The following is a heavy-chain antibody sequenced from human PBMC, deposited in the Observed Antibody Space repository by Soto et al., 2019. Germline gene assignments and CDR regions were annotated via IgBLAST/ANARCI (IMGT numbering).Heavy chain of an antibody. CDR2: IATYNSNK. CDR3: ARVLRGVVIWFEP. Sequence: HLVQSGPEVKKPGASVTVSCKTSGDTFTNFGLSWVRQAPGQGLEWMGWIATYNSNKNYAQKFQGRLTLTTDTSTSTGYMELKSLEYDDTAVYYCARVLRGVVIWFEPWGQGTLVTVSS. CDR1: GDTFTNFG. J-gene: IGHJ5*02. V-gene: IGHV1-18*01. D-gene: IGHD3-10*01.